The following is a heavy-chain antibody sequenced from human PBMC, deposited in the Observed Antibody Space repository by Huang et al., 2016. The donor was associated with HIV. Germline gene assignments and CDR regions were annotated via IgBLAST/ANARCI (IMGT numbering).Heavy chain of an antibody. D-gene: IGHD2-21*01. CDR1: GYTFTSNA. Sequence: QVQLVQSGAEVKSPGASVKVSCKTSGYTFTSNAINWGRQAPGLGLGWVGRVSAYGGSPEYGQKVQGRVTMTTDTSTRTVYMELRSLRSGDTAVYYCARDVAPDSLDVWGQGTLLIVSP. V-gene: IGHV1-18*04. CDR2: VSAYGGSP. J-gene: IGHJ3*01. CDR3: ARDVAPDSLDV.